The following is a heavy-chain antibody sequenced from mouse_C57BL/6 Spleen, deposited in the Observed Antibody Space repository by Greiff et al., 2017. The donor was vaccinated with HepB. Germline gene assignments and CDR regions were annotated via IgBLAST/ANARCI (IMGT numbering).Heavy chain of an antibody. D-gene: IGHD4-1*01. CDR2: IWSGGST. CDR3: ARKKEDWDGGPYFDY. CDR1: GFSLTSYG. J-gene: IGHJ2*01. Sequence: QVQLQQSGPGLVQPSQSLSITCTVSGFSLTSYGVHWVRQSPGKGLEWLGVIWSGGSTDYNAAFISRLSISKDNSKSQVFFKMNSLQADETAIYYCARKKEDWDGGPYFDYWGQGTTLTVSS. V-gene: IGHV2-2*01.